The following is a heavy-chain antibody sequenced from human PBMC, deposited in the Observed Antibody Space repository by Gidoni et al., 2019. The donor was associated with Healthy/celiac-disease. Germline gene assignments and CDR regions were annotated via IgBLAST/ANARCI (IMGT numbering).Heavy chain of an antibody. V-gene: IGHV3-74*01. CDR1: GSTFSSYW. CDR3: ARGYDFWSGYPFDY. J-gene: IGHJ4*02. D-gene: IGHD3-3*01. CDR2: IKSDGSST. Sequence: EVQLVESGGGLVQPGGSLRLSCAASGSTFSSYWMHWVRQAPGKGLVWVSRIKSDGSSTSYADSVKGRFTISRDNAKNTLYLQMNSLRAEDTAVYYCARGYDFWSGYPFDYWGQGTLVTVSS.